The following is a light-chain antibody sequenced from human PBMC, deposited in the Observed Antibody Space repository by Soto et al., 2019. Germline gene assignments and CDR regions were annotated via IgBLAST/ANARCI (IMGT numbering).Light chain of an antibody. Sequence: EIVMTQSPATLSLSPGERATLSCRASESVSTNLAWYQQKAGQAPRLLIYGASTRATGIPVRFSGSGSGTEFTLTISSLQSEDFAVYYCQQYSIWRTFGQGTKVEIK. J-gene: IGKJ1*01. CDR1: ESVSTN. V-gene: IGKV3-15*01. CDR2: GAS. CDR3: QQYSIWRT.